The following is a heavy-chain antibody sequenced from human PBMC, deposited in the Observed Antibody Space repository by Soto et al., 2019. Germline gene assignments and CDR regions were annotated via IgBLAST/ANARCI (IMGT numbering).Heavy chain of an antibody. CDR2: INHSGST. CDR1: GGSFSGYY. J-gene: IGHJ3*02. Sequence: SETLSLTCAVYGGSFSGYYWSWIRQPPGKGLEWIGEINHSGSTNYNPSLKSRVTISVDTSKNQFSLKLSSVTAADTAVYYCARVGALLLYAFDIWGQGTMVTVSS. D-gene: IGHD2-2*02. V-gene: IGHV4-34*01. CDR3: ARVGALLLYAFDI.